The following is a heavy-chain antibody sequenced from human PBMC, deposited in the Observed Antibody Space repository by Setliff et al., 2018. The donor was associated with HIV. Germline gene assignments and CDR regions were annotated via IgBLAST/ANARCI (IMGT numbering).Heavy chain of an antibody. CDR2: IIHSGGT. Sequence: PSETLSLTCTVSGDFFSSDYYWGWIRQSPGKGLEWIGEIIHSGGTNYNPSLKSRVTISVDTSKNQFSLKLSSVTAADTAVYYCARRSGYAEDYWGQGTLVTVSS. V-gene: IGHV4-34*12. CDR3: ARRSGYAEDY. CDR1: GDFFSSDYY. D-gene: IGHD5-12*01. J-gene: IGHJ4*02.